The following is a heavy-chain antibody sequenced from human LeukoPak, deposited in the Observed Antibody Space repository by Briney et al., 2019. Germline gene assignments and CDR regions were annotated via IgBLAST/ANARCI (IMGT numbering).Heavy chain of an antibody. CDR2: ITSSGEST. V-gene: IGHV3-23*01. CDR3: ARDRPNYYGSNGHYYQRNGDH. J-gene: IGHJ5*02. D-gene: IGHD3-22*01. CDR1: EFPFSIYA. Sequence: GGSLRLSCAASEFPFSIYAMSWVRQAPGKGLEWVSSITSSGESTYYAGSVKGRFTISRDNSKSTVYLQMNSLRAEDTAVYYCARDRPNYYGSNGHYYQRNGDHWGQGTLVTVSS.